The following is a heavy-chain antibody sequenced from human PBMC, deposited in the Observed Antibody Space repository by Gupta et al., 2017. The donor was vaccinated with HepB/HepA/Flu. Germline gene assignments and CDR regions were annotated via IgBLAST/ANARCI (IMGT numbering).Heavy chain of an antibody. CDR2: ISWNGRSL. D-gene: IGHD4/OR15-4a*01. Sequence: EVQLVESGGGLVQPGTSLRLSCAASGFTFDDYAMHWVRQAPGKGLEWVSGISWNGRSLGDAESVKGRFTISRDNDKNSLHLQMNSLRPEDMAFYYCAKSPGANFDEVDNRFDPWGQGTLVTVSS. CDR1: GFTFDDYA. J-gene: IGHJ5*02. V-gene: IGHV3-9*03. CDR3: AKSPGANFDEVDNRFDP.